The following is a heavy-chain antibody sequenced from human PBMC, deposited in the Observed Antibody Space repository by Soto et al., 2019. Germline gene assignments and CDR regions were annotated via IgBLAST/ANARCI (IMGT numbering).Heavy chain of an antibody. CDR2: ISGSGGST. CDR1: GFTFSSYA. V-gene: IGHV3-23*01. Sequence: PGGSLRLSCAASGFTFSSYAMSWVRQAPGKGLEWVSAISGSGGSTYYADSVKGRFTISRDNSKNTVFLQMNSLRADDTALYFCAKNSGWFNTWGQGALVTVSS. CDR3: AKNSGWFNT. J-gene: IGHJ5*02. D-gene: IGHD3-10*01.